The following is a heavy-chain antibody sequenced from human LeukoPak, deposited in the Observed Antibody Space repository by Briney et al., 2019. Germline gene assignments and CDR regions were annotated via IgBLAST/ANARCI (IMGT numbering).Heavy chain of an antibody. V-gene: IGHV3-48*01. D-gene: IGHD3-10*01. CDR3: ANKGVSRHY. J-gene: IGHJ4*02. Sequence: PGGSLRLSCEASGFVFSDYSMNWVRQAPGKGLEWVSYVSNSGSSTYYADSVKGRFTISRDNDKTSVYLQMNSLRAEDTAVYYCANKGVSRHYWGQGTLVTVSS. CDR1: GFVFSDYS. CDR2: VSNSGSST.